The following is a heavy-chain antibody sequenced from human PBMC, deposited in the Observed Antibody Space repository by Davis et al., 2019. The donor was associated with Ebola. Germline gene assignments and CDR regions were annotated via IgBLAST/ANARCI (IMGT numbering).Heavy chain of an antibody. CDR2: ISYDGSNE. D-gene: IGHD5-18*01. Sequence: GESLKISCAASGFTFSSYWMSWVRQAPGKGLEWVAVISYDGSNEYYADSVKGRFTISRDNSKNTLYLQMYSLRVEDTAVYYCAKGRTNTPMVTMEFDYWGQGTLVTVSS. V-gene: IGHV3-30*18. J-gene: IGHJ4*02. CDR1: GFTFSSYW. CDR3: AKGRTNTPMVTMEFDY.